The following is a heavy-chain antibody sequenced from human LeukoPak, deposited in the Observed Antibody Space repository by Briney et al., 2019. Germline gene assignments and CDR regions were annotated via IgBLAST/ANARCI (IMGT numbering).Heavy chain of an antibody. CDR3: ARDASGYTTNWFDP. CDR1: GGSISGYY. Sequence: PSETLSLTCTVSGGSISGYYWSWIRQPAGQGLEWIGRIYSSGSTIYNPSLKSRVTVSVDTSKNQFSLKLNSVTAADTAVYYCARDASGYTTNWFDPWGQGTLVTVSS. V-gene: IGHV4-4*07. CDR2: IYSSGST. J-gene: IGHJ5*02. D-gene: IGHD6-13*01.